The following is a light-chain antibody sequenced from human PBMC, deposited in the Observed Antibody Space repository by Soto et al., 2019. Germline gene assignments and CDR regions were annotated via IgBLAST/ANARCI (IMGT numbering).Light chain of an antibody. J-gene: IGKJ3*01. CDR3: QQYGSSPFT. CDR1: QSVSSSY. CDR2: GAS. V-gene: IGKV3-20*01. Sequence: EIVLTQSPGTLSLSPGERATLSCRASQSVSSSYLAWYQRKPGQAPRLLIYGASSRATGIPDRFSGSGSGTDFTLTISRLEPEDFAVYYRQQYGSSPFTFGPGTKVDIK.